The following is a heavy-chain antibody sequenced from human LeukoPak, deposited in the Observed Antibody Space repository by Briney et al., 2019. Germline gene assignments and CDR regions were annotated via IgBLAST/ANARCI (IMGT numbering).Heavy chain of an antibody. J-gene: IGHJ4*02. Sequence: GGSLRLSCAASGFXFSRYWIHWVRQAPGKGLMWVSRISPDGSTTLYADSVKGRFTISRDNSKNTLFLQMSSLRAEDTAVYYCAKVSPVVTPIDYWGQGTLVTVSS. CDR2: ISPDGSTT. V-gene: IGHV3-74*03. D-gene: IGHD4-23*01. CDR1: GFXFSRYW. CDR3: AKVSPVVTPIDY.